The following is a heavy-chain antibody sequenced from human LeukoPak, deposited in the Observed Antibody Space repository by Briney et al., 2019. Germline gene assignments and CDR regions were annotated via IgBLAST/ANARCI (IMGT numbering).Heavy chain of an antibody. CDR1: GYTFTGYY. J-gene: IGHJ4*02. V-gene: IGHV1-2*02. CDR2: INPNSGGT. Sequence: ASVKVSCKASGYTFTGYYMHWVRQAPGQGLEWMGWINPNSGGTNYAQKFQGRVTMTRDTSISTAYTELSRLRSDDTAVYYCARDLFPGGAALDYWGQGTLVTVSS. D-gene: IGHD6-6*01. CDR3: ARDLFPGGAALDY.